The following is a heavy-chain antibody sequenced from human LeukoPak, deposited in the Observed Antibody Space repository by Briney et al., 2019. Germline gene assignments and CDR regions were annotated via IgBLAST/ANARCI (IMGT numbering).Heavy chain of an antibody. D-gene: IGHD6-19*01. CDR2: IKQDGSEK. CDR1: GFTFSSYW. J-gene: IGHJ4*02. V-gene: IGHV3-7*01. CDR3: ARGYSSGWYGEDY. Sequence: GGSLRLSCAASGFTFSSYWMSWVRQAPGKGLEWVANIKQDGSEKYYVDSVKGRFTISRDNAKNSLYLQMNSLRAEDTAVYYCARGYSSGWYGEDYWGQGTLVTVSS.